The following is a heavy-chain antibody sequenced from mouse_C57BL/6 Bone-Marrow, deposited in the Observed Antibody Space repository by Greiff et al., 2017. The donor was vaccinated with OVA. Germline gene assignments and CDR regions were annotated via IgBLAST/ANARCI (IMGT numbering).Heavy chain of an antibody. CDR2: IYPGSGST. D-gene: IGHD2-2*01. V-gene: IGHV1-55*01. J-gene: IGHJ4*01. CDR1: GYTFTSYW. Sequence: QVQLQQSGAELVKPGASVKMSCKASGYTFTSYWITWVKQRPGQGLEWIGDIYPGSGSTNYNEKFKSKATLTVDTSSSTAYMQLSSLTSEDSAVYYCAREVYGYDGGGYAMDYWGQGTSVTVSS. CDR3: AREVYGYDGGGYAMDY.